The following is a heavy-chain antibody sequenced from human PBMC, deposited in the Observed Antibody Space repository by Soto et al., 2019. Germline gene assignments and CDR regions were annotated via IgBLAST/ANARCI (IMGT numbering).Heavy chain of an antibody. CDR1: GGSISSGGYY. D-gene: IGHD2-8*01. J-gene: IGHJ5*02. V-gene: IGHV4-31*03. CDR2: NYYSGST. Sequence: QVQLQESGPGLVKPSQTLSLTCTVSGGSISSGGYYWGRIRQHPGKGLEWIGYNYYSGSTHYSPSLKSRVTISVDTRKNQFSLKLSSVTAADTAVYYCARRVFPWGQGTLVTVSS. CDR3: ARRVFP.